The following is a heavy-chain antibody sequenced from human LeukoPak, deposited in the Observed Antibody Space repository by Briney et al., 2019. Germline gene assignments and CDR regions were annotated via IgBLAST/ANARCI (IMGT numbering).Heavy chain of an antibody. Sequence: VGSLRLSCAASGFTFSSYAMSWVRQAPGKGLEWISAISGSGGSTYYADSVKGRFTISRDNSKNTLYLQMNSLRAEDTAVYYCATTMVRGVIYYFDYWGQGTLVTVSS. V-gene: IGHV3-23*01. CDR2: ISGSGGST. CDR1: GFTFSSYA. CDR3: ATTMVRGVIYYFDY. J-gene: IGHJ4*02. D-gene: IGHD3-10*01.